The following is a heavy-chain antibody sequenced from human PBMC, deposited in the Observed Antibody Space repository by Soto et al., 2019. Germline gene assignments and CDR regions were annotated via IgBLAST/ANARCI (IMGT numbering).Heavy chain of an antibody. D-gene: IGHD2-15*01. J-gene: IGHJ1*01. CDR1: GFTFSTYG. V-gene: IGHV3-33*03. Sequence: GGSLRLSCAASGFTFSTYGMHWVRQAPGKGLEYVAGVRDDGRAAYYADSVKGRFTISRDNSKNTLYLQMNSLRAEDTAVYYCAKGLIGYCSGGSCYPAEYFQHWGQGTLVTVSS. CDR2: VRDDGRAA. CDR3: AKGLIGYCSGGSCYPAEYFQH.